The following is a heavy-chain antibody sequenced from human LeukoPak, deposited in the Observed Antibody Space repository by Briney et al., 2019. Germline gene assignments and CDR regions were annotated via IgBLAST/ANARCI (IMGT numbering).Heavy chain of an antibody. CDR2: ISHDGSDV. CDR3: VRDGSGSDFSLDY. Sequence: PGGSLRLSCVGSGFNFDNYYMSWVRQAPGKGLEWVADISHDGSDVYNVDSVRGRFTISRDNAKNSVFLQMNSLKDEDTAVYYSVRDGSGSDFSLDYWGQGTLVTVSS. J-gene: IGHJ4*02. CDR1: GFNFDNYY. V-gene: IGHV3-7*04. D-gene: IGHD3-10*01.